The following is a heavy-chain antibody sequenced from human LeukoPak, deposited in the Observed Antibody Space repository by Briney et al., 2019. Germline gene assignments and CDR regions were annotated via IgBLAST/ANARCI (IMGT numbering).Heavy chain of an antibody. CDR3: ARDQVGYGYLYYYYGMDV. CDR1: GFTFSSYW. D-gene: IGHD5-18*01. Sequence: GGSLRLSCAASGFTFSSYWMSWVRQAPGKGLEWVANIKQDGSEKYYVDSVKGRFTISRDNAKNSLYLQMNSLRAEDTAVYYCARDQVGYGYLYYYYGMDVWGQGTTVTVSS. J-gene: IGHJ6*02. V-gene: IGHV3-7*01. CDR2: IKQDGSEK.